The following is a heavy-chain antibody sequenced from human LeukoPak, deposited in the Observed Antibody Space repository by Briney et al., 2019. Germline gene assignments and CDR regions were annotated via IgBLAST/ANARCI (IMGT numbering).Heavy chain of an antibody. D-gene: IGHD5-24*01. CDR1: GGSISSSSYY. V-gene: IGHV4-39*07. J-gene: IGHJ4*02. Sequence: SETLSLTCTVSGGSISSSSYYWGWIRQPPGKGLEWIGSIYYSGSTYYNPSLKSRVTISVDTSKNQFSLKLSSVTAADTAVYYCARSTKWPQTLFDYWGQGTLVTVSS. CDR3: ARSTKWPQTLFDY. CDR2: IYYSGST.